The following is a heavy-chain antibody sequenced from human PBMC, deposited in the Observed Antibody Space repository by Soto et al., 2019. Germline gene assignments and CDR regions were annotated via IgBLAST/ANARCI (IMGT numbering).Heavy chain of an antibody. J-gene: IGHJ6*02. V-gene: IGHV1-2*02. Sequence: ASVKVSCKASGYTFTGYYMHWVRQAPGQGPEWMGWINPNSGGTNYAQKFQGRVTMTRDTSISTAYMELSRLRSDDTAVYYRARDLWRNYDFWSGSPGGMDVWGQGTTVTVSS. CDR2: INPNSGGT. CDR3: ARDLWRNYDFWSGSPGGMDV. D-gene: IGHD3-3*01. CDR1: GYTFTGYY.